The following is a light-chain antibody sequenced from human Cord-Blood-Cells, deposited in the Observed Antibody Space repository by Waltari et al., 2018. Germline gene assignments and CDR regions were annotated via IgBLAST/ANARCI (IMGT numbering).Light chain of an antibody. V-gene: IGLV7-43*01. CDR3: LLYYGGAYV. J-gene: IGLJ1*01. CDR2: STI. CDR1: TGAFTIGHY. Sequence: QTLVTHEHSLCVSPGGTVPLTCAPSTGAFTIGHYPNWLQQKPGQAPRALIYSTINKHHLTPSRCAGSLLGGKADLTLAGVQPEDEAEYNCLLYYGGAYVFGTGTKVTVL.